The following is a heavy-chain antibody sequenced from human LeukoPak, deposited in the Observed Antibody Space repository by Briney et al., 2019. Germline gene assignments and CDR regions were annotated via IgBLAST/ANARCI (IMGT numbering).Heavy chain of an antibody. CDR3: AKVGPYSNSPLIPEY. D-gene: IGHD4-11*01. J-gene: IGHJ4*02. CDR1: GFTFSSYA. V-gene: IGHV3-23*01. CDR2: ISGSGGST. Sequence: AGGSLRLSCAASGFTFSSYAMSWVRQAPGKGLEWVSAISGSGGSTYYADFVKGRFTISRDNSKNTLYLQMNSLRAEDTAVYYCAKVGPYSNSPLIPEYWGQGTLVTVSS.